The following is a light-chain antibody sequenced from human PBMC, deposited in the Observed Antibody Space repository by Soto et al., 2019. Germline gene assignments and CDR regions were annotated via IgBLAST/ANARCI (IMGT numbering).Light chain of an antibody. J-gene: IGKJ5*01. V-gene: IGKV1-39*01. CDR2: AAS. CDR3: QQSYSTPRT. CDR1: QRISSY. Sequence: DIQMTQSPASLSASVGDRVTITCRASQRISSYLNWYQQKPGKAPKFLIYAASSLQSGVPSRFSGSGSGTDFPLTSSSLQPEDFANYYCQQSYSTPRTFGQGTRLEIK.